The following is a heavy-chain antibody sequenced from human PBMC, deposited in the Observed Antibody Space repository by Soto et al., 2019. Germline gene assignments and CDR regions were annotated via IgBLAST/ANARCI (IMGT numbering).Heavy chain of an antibody. D-gene: IGHD5-18*01. CDR3: ARDKYSYGHLSTDYGMDV. CDR1: GFTFSSYA. J-gene: IGHJ6*02. CDR2: IIGSGTST. Sequence: GGSLRLSCAASGFTFSSYAMSWVRQAPGKGLEWVSTIIGSGTSTYYADSVKGRFTISRDNAKNSLYLQMNSLRAEDTAVYYCARDKYSYGHLSTDYGMDVWGQGTTVTVSS. V-gene: IGHV3-23*01.